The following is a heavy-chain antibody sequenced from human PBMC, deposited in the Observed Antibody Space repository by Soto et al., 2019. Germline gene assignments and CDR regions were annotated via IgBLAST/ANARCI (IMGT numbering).Heavy chain of an antibody. CDR1: GDSCRSYD. CDR3: ARVRVREDWLDP. Sequence: ASVRVSCKGSGDSCRSYDITWVRQAPGQGLEWMGWVHPETGSTGYAQRFQGRVSMTSDTSRKTTYMELSDLRVEDKAVYYCARVRVREDWLDPWGQGNLVTVSS. V-gene: IGHV1-8*02. J-gene: IGHJ5*02. CDR2: VHPETGST.